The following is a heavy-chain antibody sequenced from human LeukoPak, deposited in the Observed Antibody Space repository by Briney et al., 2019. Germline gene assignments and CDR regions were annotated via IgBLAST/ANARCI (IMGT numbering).Heavy chain of an antibody. CDR1: GGSISPYY. Sequence: TSETLSLTCTVSGGSISPYYWSWIRQPPGKGLEWIGYIYYSGSTNYNPSLKSRVTISVDTSKNQFSLKLSSVTAADTAVYYCARAGDFWSGPYFDYWGQGTLVTVSS. J-gene: IGHJ4*02. CDR3: ARAGDFWSGPYFDY. CDR2: IYYSGST. D-gene: IGHD3-3*01. V-gene: IGHV4-59*01.